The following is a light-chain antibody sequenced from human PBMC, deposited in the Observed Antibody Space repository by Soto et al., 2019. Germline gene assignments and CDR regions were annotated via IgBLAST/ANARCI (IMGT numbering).Light chain of an antibody. CDR2: GAS. CDR1: QSVSSN. V-gene: IGKV3-15*01. Sequence: EIVMTQSPATLSVSPGERATLSCTASQSVSSNLAWYQQKPGQAPRLLIYGASTRATGIPARFSGSGSGTEFTLTISSLQSEDFAVYYCQQYNNWPPGTFGGGTKVEIK. J-gene: IGKJ4*01. CDR3: QQYNNWPPGT.